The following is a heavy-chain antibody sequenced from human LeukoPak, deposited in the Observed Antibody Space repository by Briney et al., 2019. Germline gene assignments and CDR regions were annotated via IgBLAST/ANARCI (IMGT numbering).Heavy chain of an antibody. CDR1: GGSISSYY. CDR3: ARDLGDGYNSGDAFDI. V-gene: IGHV4-59*01. D-gene: IGHD5-24*01. Sequence: KATETLSLTCTVSGGSISSYYWSWIRQPPGKGLEWIGYIYYSGSTNYNPSLKSRVTISVDTSKNQFSLKLSSVTAAETAVYYCARDLGDGYNSGDAFDIWGQGTMVTVPS. CDR2: IYYSGST. J-gene: IGHJ3*02.